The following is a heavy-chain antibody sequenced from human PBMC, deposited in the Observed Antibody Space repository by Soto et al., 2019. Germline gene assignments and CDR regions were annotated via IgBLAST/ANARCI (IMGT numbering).Heavy chain of an antibody. V-gene: IGHV1-69*13. CDR1: GGTFSSYA. Sequence: ASVKVSCKASGGTFSSYAISWVRQAPGQGLEWMGGIIPIFGTANYAQKFQGRVTITADESTSTAYMELSSLRSEDTAVYYCARVRPPRQGSSSDPLNQLEYYFDYWGQGTLVTVSS. CDR2: IIPIFGTA. CDR3: ARVRPPRQGSSSDPLNQLEYYFDY. J-gene: IGHJ4*02. D-gene: IGHD6-6*01.